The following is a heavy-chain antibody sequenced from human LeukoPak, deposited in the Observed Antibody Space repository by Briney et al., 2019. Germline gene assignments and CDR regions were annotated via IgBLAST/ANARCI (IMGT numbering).Heavy chain of an antibody. CDR3: AREVRYDYVWGSYRDNDAFDI. V-gene: IGHV1-2*04. Sequence: ASVKVSCKASGYTFTGYYMHWVRQAPGQGLEWMGWINPNSGGTNYAQKFQGWVTMTRDTSISTAYMELSRLRSDDTAVYYCAREVRYDYVWGSYRDNDAFDIWGQGTMVTVSS. CDR1: GYTFTGYY. J-gene: IGHJ3*02. CDR2: INPNSGGT. D-gene: IGHD3-16*02.